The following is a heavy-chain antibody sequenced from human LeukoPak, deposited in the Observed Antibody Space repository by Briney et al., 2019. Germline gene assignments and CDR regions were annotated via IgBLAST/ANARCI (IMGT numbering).Heavy chain of an antibody. CDR2: IYYNGNT. J-gene: IGHJ4*02. D-gene: IGHD5-24*01. Sequence: SETLSLTCTVSGYSISSGYYWGWIRQPPGKGLEWIGYIYYNGNTNYNPSLNSRVTISVDTSKNQFSLKLTSVTAADTAVYYCTRDLNYYFDYWGQGILVTVSS. CDR1: GYSISSGYY. CDR3: TRDLNYYFDY. V-gene: IGHV4-61*01.